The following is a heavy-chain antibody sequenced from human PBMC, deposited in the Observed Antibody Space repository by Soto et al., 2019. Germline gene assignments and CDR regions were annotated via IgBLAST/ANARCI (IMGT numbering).Heavy chain of an antibody. CDR2: IYYSGST. Sequence: SETLSLTCTVSGGSISSYYWSWIRQPPGKGLEWIGYIYYSGSTNYNPSLKSRVTISVDTSKNQFSLKLSSVTAADTAVYYCARGGTPNWFDPWGQGTLVTVSS. D-gene: IGHD3-16*01. CDR3: ARGGTPNWFDP. V-gene: IGHV4-59*01. J-gene: IGHJ5*02. CDR1: GGSISSYY.